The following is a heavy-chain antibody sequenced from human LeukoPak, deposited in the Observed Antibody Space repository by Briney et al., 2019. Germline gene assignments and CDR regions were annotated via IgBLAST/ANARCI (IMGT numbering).Heavy chain of an antibody. J-gene: IGHJ5*02. CDR1: GGSISSYY. Sequence: SETLSLTCTVSGGSISSYYWSWIRQPPGKGLEWIGYIYYSGSTNYNPSLKSRVTISVDTSKNHFSLKLSSVTAADTAVYYCARNRYYYGSRNYGVPTWFDPWGQGTLVTVSS. CDR3: ARNRYYYGSRNYGVPTWFDP. V-gene: IGHV4-59*08. D-gene: IGHD3-10*01. CDR2: IYYSGST.